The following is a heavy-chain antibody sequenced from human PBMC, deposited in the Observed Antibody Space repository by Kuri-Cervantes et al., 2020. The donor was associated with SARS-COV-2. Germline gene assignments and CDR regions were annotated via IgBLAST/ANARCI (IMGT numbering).Heavy chain of an antibody. CDR2: IIPNIGGT. D-gene: IGHD3-10*01. CDR3: ARGSVGLGDFLSFDY. V-gene: IGHV1-2*02. CDR1: GYTFTSYY. Sequence: ASVKVSCKASGYTFTSYYMNWVRQAPGQGLEWMGGIIPNIGGTNYAQKFQGRVTMTRDASTSTAYMELSRLRSDDTAVYYCARGSVGLGDFLSFDYWGQGTLVTVSS. J-gene: IGHJ4*02.